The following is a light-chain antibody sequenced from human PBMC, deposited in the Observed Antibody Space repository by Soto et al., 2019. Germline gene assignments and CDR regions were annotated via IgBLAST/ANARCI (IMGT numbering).Light chain of an antibody. CDR1: QSIRTD. CDR3: QQYHIWPSIT. CDR2: GAS. V-gene: IGKV3-15*01. Sequence: EVVMTQSPATLSVSPGEIATLSFSGSQSIRTDLAWYQQKPGQAPSLLLYGASTRATGIPARFSGSGSGTEFTLTISSLQSEDFAVYYCQQYHIWPSITFGQGTRLEIK. J-gene: IGKJ5*01.